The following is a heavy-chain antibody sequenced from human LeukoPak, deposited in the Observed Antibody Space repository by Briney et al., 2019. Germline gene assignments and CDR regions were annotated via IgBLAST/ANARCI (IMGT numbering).Heavy chain of an antibody. V-gene: IGHV4-34*01. CDR3: ARAFYSSSWYHKEDFFDY. CDR2: INHSGST. J-gene: IGHJ4*02. Sequence: SETLSLTCAVYGGSFSGYYWSWIRQPPGKGLEWIGEINHSGSTNYNPSLKSRVTISVDTSKNQFSLKLSSVTAADTAVYYCARAFYSSSWYHKEDFFDYWGQGTPVTVSS. D-gene: IGHD6-13*01. CDR1: GGSFSGYY.